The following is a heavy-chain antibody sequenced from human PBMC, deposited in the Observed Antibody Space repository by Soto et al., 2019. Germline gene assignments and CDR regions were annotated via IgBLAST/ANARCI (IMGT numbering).Heavy chain of an antibody. CDR1: GYTFTSYA. Sequence: ASVKVSCKASGYTFTSYAMHWVRQAPGQRLEWMGWINAGNGNTKYSQKFQGRVTITRDTSASTAYMELSSLRSEDTAVYYCARALVQAAIRSYYYYYGMDVWGQGTTVTVSS. CDR2: INAGNGNT. V-gene: IGHV1-3*01. CDR3: ARALVQAAIRSYYYYYGMDV. J-gene: IGHJ6*02. D-gene: IGHD2-2*02.